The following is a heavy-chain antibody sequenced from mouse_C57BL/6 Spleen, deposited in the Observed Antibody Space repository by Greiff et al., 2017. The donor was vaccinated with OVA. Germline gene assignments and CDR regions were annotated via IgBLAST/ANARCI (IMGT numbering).Heavy chain of an antibody. D-gene: IGHD2-4*01. CDR1: GYTFTDYY. Sequence: VQLQQSGPVLVKPGASVKMSCKASGYTFTDYYMNWVKQSHGKSLEWIGVINPYNGGTSYNQKFKGKATLTVDKSSSTAYMELNSLTSEDSAVYYCARDGDYDRSMDYWGQGTSVTVSS. V-gene: IGHV1-19*01. CDR3: ARDGDYDRSMDY. CDR2: INPYNGGT. J-gene: IGHJ4*01.